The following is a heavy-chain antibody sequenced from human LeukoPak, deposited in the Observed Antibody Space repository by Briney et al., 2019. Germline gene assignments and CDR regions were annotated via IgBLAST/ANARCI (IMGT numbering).Heavy chain of an antibody. D-gene: IGHD6-13*01. V-gene: IGHV3-13*01. CDR3: ARGASIAAADY. J-gene: IGHJ4*02. Sequence: GGSLRLSCAASGFTFSSYDMHWVRQATGKGLEWVSAIGTAGDTYYPGSVKGRFTISRENAKNSLYLQMNSLRAGDTAVYYCARGASIAAADYWGQGTLVTVSS. CDR1: GFTFSSYD. CDR2: IGTAGDT.